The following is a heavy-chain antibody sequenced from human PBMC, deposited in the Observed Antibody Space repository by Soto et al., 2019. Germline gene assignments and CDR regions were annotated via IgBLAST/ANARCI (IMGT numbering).Heavy chain of an antibody. Sequence: QVQLVQSEAEVKKPGASVKVSCKASGYIFINYGLSWVRQAPGQGLQWMAWISPYDGNTHYAQNLQGRVTVTTDTSTSTAYMELRSLRSDDTAVYFCARDDRAAAAGTTYYFDYWGQGTLVTVSS. CDR2: ISPYDGNT. J-gene: IGHJ4*02. CDR3: ARDDRAAAAGTTYYFDY. V-gene: IGHV1-18*01. D-gene: IGHD6-13*01. CDR1: GYIFINYG.